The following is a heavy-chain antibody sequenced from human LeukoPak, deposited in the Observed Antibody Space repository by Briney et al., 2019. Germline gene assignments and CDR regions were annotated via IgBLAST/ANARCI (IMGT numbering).Heavy chain of an antibody. CDR3: AKDQGYGSGPDY. D-gene: IGHD3-10*01. V-gene: IGHV3-23*01. Sequence: GGSLRLSCAASGFNFSTFGIHWVRQAPGKGLEWVSAISGSGGSTYYADSVKGRFTISRDNSKNTLYLQMNSLRAEDTAVYYCAKDQGYGSGPDYWGQGTLVTASS. J-gene: IGHJ4*02. CDR1: GFNFSTFG. CDR2: ISGSGGST.